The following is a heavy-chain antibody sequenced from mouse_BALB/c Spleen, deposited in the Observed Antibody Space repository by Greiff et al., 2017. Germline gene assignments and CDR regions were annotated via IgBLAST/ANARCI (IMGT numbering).Heavy chain of an antibody. CDR1: GFSLTSYD. CDR2: IWTGGGT. Sequence: QVQLKQSGPGLVAPSQSLSITCTVSGFSLTSYDISWIRQPPGKGLEWLGVIWTGGGTNYNSAFMSRLSISKDNSKSQVFLKMNSLQTDDTAIYYCVRGITTAPWFAYWGQGTLVTVSA. CDR3: VRGITTAPWFAY. V-gene: IGHV2-9-2*01. J-gene: IGHJ3*01. D-gene: IGHD1-2*01.